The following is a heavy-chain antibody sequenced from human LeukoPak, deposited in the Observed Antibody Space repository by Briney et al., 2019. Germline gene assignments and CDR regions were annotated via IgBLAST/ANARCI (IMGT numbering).Heavy chain of an antibody. CDR2: IYSGGST. J-gene: IGHJ4*02. D-gene: IGHD1-26*01. CDR3: ARGRGNYYYFDY. CDR1: EFSFGSNY. V-gene: IGHV3-66*01. Sequence: PGGSLRLSCAASEFSFGSNYMTWVRQAPGKGLEWVSLIYSGGSTYYADSVKGRFTIFRDNSKNTLYLQMSSMRGEETAVYYCARGRGNYYYFDYGSQGTLVTVSS.